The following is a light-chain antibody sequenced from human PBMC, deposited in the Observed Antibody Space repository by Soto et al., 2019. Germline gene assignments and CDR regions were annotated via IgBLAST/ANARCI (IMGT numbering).Light chain of an antibody. CDR1: SSNIGNNY. J-gene: IGLJ1*01. CDR3: GTWNSSLSSYV. V-gene: IGLV1-51*02. CDR2: ENN. Sequence: QSVLTQPPSVSAAPGQKVTISCSGSSSNIGNNYVSWYQQLPGTAPKLLIYENNKRPSGIPERFSGSKSGTSATLGITGLQTGDEADYYCGTWNSSLSSYVFGTGTKLTVL.